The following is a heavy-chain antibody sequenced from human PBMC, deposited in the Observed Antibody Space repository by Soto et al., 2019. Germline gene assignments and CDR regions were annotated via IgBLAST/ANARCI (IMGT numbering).Heavy chain of an antibody. CDR1: GSSFTDYY. D-gene: IGHD2-8*01. Sequence: ASVKVSCKASGSSFTDYYIHWVRQAPGQGLEWLGRINRKSGGTSTAQKFQGWVTMTRDRSISTVYMELTRLRSDDTAVYFCARGHSTDCSNGVCSLFYNHEMDVWGQGTTVTVSS. J-gene: IGHJ6*02. CDR2: INRKSGGT. CDR3: ARGHSTDCSNGVCSLFYNHEMDV. V-gene: IGHV1-2*04.